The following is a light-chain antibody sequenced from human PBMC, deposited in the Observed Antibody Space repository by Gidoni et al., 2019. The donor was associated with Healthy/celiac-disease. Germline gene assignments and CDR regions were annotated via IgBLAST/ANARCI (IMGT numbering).Light chain of an antibody. V-gene: IGKV1-5*03. J-gene: IGKJ2*01. CDR1: QSISSW. Sequence: DIQITQSPSTLSASVGDRVTITCRASQSISSWLDWYQQKPGKAPKLLIYKASSLESGVPSRFSGSGSGTEFTLTISSLQPDDFATYYCQQYNSKAYTFDQGTKLEIK. CDR2: KAS. CDR3: QQYNSKAYT.